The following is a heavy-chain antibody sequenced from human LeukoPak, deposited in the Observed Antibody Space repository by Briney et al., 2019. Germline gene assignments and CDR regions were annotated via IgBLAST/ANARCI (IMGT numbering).Heavy chain of an antibody. D-gene: IGHD3-16*02. Sequence: ASVKVSCKASGYTFTSYGISWVRQAPGQGLEWMGWISAYNGNTNYAQKLQGRVTMTTDTSTSTAYMELRSLRSDDTAVYYCARSYVWGSYRQNCYYYYYMDVWGKGTTVTVSS. V-gene: IGHV1-18*01. CDR2: ISAYNGNT. J-gene: IGHJ6*03. CDR3: ARSYVWGSYRQNCYYYYYMDV. CDR1: GYTFTSYG.